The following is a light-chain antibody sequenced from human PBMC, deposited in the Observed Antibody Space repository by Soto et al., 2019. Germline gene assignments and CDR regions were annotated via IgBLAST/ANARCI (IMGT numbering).Light chain of an antibody. V-gene: IGKV1-5*03. CDR2: KAS. CDR1: QTISSW. Sequence: DIQMSLSPATLSGYVGDRVTIHCRASQTISSWLAWYQQKPGKAPKLLIYKASTLKSGVPSRFSGSGSGTEFTFTISSLQPDDFATYYCQHYNSYSETFGHGTKVDIK. J-gene: IGKJ1*01. CDR3: QHYNSYSET.